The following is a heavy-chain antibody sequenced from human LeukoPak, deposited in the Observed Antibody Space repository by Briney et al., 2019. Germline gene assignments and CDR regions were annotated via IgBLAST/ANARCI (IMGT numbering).Heavy chain of an antibody. J-gene: IGHJ4*02. Sequence: GESLRISCKGSGYSFTSYWISWVRQMPGKGLEWMGRIDPSDSYTNYSPSFQGHVTIPADKSISTAYLQWSSLKASDTAMYYCARLPRDYCSGGSCYSKGDYWGQGTLVTVSS. V-gene: IGHV5-10-1*01. D-gene: IGHD2-15*01. CDR3: ARLPRDYCSGGSCYSKGDY. CDR2: IDPSDSYT. CDR1: GYSFTSYW.